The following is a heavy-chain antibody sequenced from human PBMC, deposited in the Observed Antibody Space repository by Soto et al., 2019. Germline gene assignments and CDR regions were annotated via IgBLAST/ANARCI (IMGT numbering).Heavy chain of an antibody. CDR1: GDSININHW. CDR2: ISHSGRT. Sequence: QVQLQESAPGLVKPSGTLSLTCTVSGDSININHWWNWVRHPPGKGLEWIGQISHSGRTNYNPSLTSRVSKSVDKSKNHFSLNLTSVTAADTAVYYCAARHFWSGPWTDTRVDYWGQGTLVTVSS. D-gene: IGHD3-3*02. CDR3: AARHFWSGPWTDTRVDY. V-gene: IGHV4-4*02. J-gene: IGHJ4*02.